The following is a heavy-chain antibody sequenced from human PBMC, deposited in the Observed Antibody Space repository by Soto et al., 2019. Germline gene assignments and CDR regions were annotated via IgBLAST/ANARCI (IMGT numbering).Heavy chain of an antibody. J-gene: IGHJ3*02. CDR2: INPSGGST. CDR3: AREGITIFGVVKPDAFDI. Sequence: ASVKVSCKASGYTFTSYYMHWVRQAPGQGLEWMGIINPSGGSTSYAQKFQGRVTMTRDTSTSTVYMELSSLRSEDTAVYYCAREGITIFGVVKPDAFDIWGQGTMVTVSS. CDR1: GYTFTSYY. D-gene: IGHD3-3*01. V-gene: IGHV1-46*01.